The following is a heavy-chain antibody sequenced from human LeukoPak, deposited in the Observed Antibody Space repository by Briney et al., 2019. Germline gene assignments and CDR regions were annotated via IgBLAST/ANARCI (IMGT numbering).Heavy chain of an antibody. D-gene: IGHD5-18*01. CDR1: GFTFSSYS. CDR2: ISWNSGSI. J-gene: IGHJ3*02. CDR3: AKLRTAMARDAFDI. V-gene: IGHV3-9*01. Sequence: GGSLRLSCAASGFTFSSYSMNWVRQAPGKGLEWVSGISWNSGSIGYADSVKGRFTISRDNAKNSLYLQMNSLRAEDTALYYCAKLRTAMARDAFDIWGQGTMVTVSS.